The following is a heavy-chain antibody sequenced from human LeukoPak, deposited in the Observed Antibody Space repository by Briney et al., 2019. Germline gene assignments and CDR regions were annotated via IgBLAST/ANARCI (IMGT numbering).Heavy chain of an antibody. CDR2: TYYRSRWYN. J-gene: IGHJ4*02. V-gene: IGHV6-1*01. CDR3: ARKTEAFDY. CDR1: GDSVSSIFAD. Sequence: SQTLSLTFAISGDSVSSIFADWNWIRQSPSRGLEWLGRTYYRSRWYNDSAVSVKSRLIVNSDTSKNQFSLQLNSVTPEDTAVYYCARKTEAFDYWGQGILVTVSS.